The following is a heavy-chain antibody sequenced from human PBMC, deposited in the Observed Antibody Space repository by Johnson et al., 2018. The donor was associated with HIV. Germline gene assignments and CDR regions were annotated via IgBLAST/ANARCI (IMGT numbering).Heavy chain of an antibody. Sequence: VQLVESGGGLVQPGGSLRLSCAASGFTVSSNHMSWVRQAPGKGLEWVSVIYSGGSTYYADSVKGRFTIARDNSKNTLYLHMNSLRAEDTAVYYCARTYSTSSDDAFDVWGQGTMVTVSS. D-gene: IGHD6-6*01. CDR2: IYSGGST. CDR3: ARTYSTSSDDAFDV. V-gene: IGHV3-66*01. J-gene: IGHJ3*01. CDR1: GFTVSSNH.